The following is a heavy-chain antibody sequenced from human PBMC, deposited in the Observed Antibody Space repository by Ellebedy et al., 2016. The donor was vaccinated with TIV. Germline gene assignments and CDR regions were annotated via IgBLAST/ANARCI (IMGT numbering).Heavy chain of an antibody. Sequence: SETLSLTXTVSGGSISSYYWSWIRQPPGKGLEWIGYIYYSGSTNYNPSLKSRVTISVDKSKNQFSLKLSSVTAADTAVYYCARDRGDYYGMDVWGQGTTVTVSS. V-gene: IGHV4-59*12. D-gene: IGHD3-16*01. J-gene: IGHJ6*02. CDR2: IYYSGST. CDR1: GGSISSYY. CDR3: ARDRGDYYGMDV.